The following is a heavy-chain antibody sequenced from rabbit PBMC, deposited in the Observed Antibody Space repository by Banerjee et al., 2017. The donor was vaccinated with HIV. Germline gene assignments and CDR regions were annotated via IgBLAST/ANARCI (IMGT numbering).Heavy chain of an antibody. CDR1: GFSFSSSYY. CDR2: IYAGSSGST. CDR3: ARFWYTDYGDL. V-gene: IGHV1S43*01. D-gene: IGHD2-1*01. Sequence: QEQLVESGGGLVQPEGSLTLTCTASGFSFSSSYYMCWVRQAPGKGLELIACIYAGSSGSTWYASWVNGRFTISRSTSLNTVDLKMTSLTAADTATYFCARFWYTDYGDLWGPGTLVTVS. J-gene: IGHJ6*01.